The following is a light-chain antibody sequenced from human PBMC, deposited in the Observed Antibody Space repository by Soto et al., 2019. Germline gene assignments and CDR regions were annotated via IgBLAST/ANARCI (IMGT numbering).Light chain of an antibody. Sequence: DIPLTQSPSFLSASVGDRVTITCRASQAISSSLAWYQHNPGKAPKLLIYAASTLQNGDTSSFSGSGSGTEVTLTVSSLQPEDFATYYCQHLNDYRYTFGQGTKVEIK. CDR1: QAISSS. J-gene: IGKJ2*01. CDR2: AAS. CDR3: QHLNDYRYT. V-gene: IGKV1-9*01.